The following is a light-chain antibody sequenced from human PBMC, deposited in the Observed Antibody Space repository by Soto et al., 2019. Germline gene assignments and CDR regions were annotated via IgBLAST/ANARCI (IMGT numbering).Light chain of an antibody. V-gene: IGLV2-14*01. CDR1: SSDVGGYNY. CDR3: SSYTRSSPLI. CDR2: EVR. Sequence: QSVLTQPPSASGAPGQSITISCTGTSSDVGGYNYVSWYRQHPGKAPKLMIYEVRNRPSGVSNRFSGSKSGNTASLTISGLQAEDEADYYCSSYTRSSPLIFGIGTKFTVL. J-gene: IGLJ1*01.